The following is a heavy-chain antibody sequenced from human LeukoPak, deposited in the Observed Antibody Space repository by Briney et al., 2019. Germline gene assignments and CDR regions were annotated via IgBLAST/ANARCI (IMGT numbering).Heavy chain of an antibody. V-gene: IGHV3-53*01. Sequence: GGSLRLSCAASGFTVSSNYMNWVRQAPGKGLEWVSVIYGGGNIYYADSVKGRFAISRDNSKNTLYLQMNSLRAEDTAVYYCARGAGYNYPYYFDYWGQGTLVTVSS. CDR1: GFTVSSNY. CDR2: IYGGGNI. D-gene: IGHD5-24*01. J-gene: IGHJ4*02. CDR3: ARGAGYNYPYYFDY.